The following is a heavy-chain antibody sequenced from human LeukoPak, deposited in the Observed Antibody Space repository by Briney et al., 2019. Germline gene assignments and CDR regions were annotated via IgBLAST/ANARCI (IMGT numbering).Heavy chain of an antibody. Sequence: PSETLSLICTVSGRSLSSYYWSWIRQPPGKGLEWIGYIYYSGSTNFNPSLKSRVTISLDTSKNQFSLKLSSVTAADTAVYYCARAIDSGSYYYFDYWGQGTLVTVSS. J-gene: IGHJ4*02. D-gene: IGHD1-26*01. CDR1: GRSLSSYY. CDR2: IYYSGST. V-gene: IGHV4-59*01. CDR3: ARAIDSGSYYYFDY.